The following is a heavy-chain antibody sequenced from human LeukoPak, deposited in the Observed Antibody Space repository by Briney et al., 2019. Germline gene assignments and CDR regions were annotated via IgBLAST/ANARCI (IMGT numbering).Heavy chain of an antibody. D-gene: IGHD4-11*01. CDR1: GFTFSNYW. V-gene: IGHV3-7*01. J-gene: IGHJ4*02. Sequence: GGSLRLSCAASGFTFSNYWMTWVRQAPGKGLEWVAHIKQDGSEKDYVDSVKGRFTNSRDNAKNSLYLQMNSLRAEDTAVYYCARDRYSNSYWGQGTLVTVSS. CDR2: IKQDGSEK. CDR3: ARDRYSNSY.